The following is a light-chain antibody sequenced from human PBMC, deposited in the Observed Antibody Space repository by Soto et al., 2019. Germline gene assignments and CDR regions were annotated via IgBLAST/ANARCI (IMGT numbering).Light chain of an antibody. CDR2: DDS. J-gene: IGLJ1*01. CDR3: QVWDYSTDSYV. CDR1: NIGDKS. Sequence: SYELTQPPSVSVAPGQTARITCGGNNIGDKSVHWYQQKPGQAPALVVYDDSDRPSGIPERFSGSLSRNTATLTISRVEAGDEADYYCQVWDYSTDSYVFGPGTKVTVL. V-gene: IGLV3-21*02.